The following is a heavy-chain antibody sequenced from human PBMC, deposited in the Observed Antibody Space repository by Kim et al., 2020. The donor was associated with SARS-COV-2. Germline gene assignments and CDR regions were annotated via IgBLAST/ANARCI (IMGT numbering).Heavy chain of an antibody. CDR2: IYYSGST. CDR3: ARAETIFGVVIGCFDY. CDR1: GGSISSGGYY. D-gene: IGHD3-3*01. V-gene: IGHV4-31*03. Sequence: SETLSLTCIVSGGSISSGGYYWSWIRQHPGKGLEWIGYIYYSGSTYYNPSLKSRVTISVDTSKNQFSLKLSSVTAADTAVYYCARAETIFGVVIGCFDYWGQGTLVTVSS. J-gene: IGHJ4*02.